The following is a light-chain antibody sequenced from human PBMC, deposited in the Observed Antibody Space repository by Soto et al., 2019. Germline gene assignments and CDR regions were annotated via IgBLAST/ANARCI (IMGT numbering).Light chain of an antibody. CDR1: QNVGSRY. CDR3: LQYGSSPRT. V-gene: IGKV3-20*01. CDR2: GTS. Sequence: EIVLTQSPGTLSLSPGERATLSCRASQNVGSRYLAWYQQKPGQAPRLLIYGTSNRATGIPDRFSGSGSGTDFSLTISSLEPGDLAVYYCLQYGSSPRTFGQGTKVDIK. J-gene: IGKJ1*01.